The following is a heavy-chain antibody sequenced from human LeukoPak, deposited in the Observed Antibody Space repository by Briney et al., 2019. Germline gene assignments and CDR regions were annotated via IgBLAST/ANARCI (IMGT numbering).Heavy chain of an antibody. CDR3: AKGEDYYQYGMDV. Sequence: GGSLRLSCAASGFTFSNYWMHWARQAPGKGLVWVSRINKDGSGTSYADPVKGRFTSSRDNAKNTLYLQMNSLRAEDTAVYYCAKGEDYYQYGMDVWGQGTTVTVSS. J-gene: IGHJ6*02. V-gene: IGHV3-74*01. CDR2: INKDGSGT. D-gene: IGHD1-26*01. CDR1: GFTFSNYW.